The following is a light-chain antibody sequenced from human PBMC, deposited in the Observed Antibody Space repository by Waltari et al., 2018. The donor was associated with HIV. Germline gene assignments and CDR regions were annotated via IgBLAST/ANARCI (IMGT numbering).Light chain of an antibody. CDR1: ALPNQY. Sequence: SYEVTQPPSVSVSPGQTARITCSGDALPNQYAYWYQQKPGQAPVLVMYKDSERPSGIPERFSGASSGTTVTLTIGGVQAEDEADYYCQSADNSGTFVIFGGGTKLTVL. CDR2: KDS. J-gene: IGLJ2*01. V-gene: IGLV3-25*03. CDR3: QSADNSGTFVI.